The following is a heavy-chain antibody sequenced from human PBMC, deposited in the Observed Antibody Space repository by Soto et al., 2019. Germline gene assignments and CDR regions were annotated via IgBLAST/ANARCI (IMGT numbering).Heavy chain of an antibody. CDR2: IKSKTDGGTT. CDR1: GFTFSNAW. Sequence: GGSLRLSCAASGFTFSNAWMNWVRQAPGKGLEWVGRIKSKTDGGTTDYAAPVKGRFTISRDDSKNTLYLQMNSLKTEDTAVYYCTTAAEGSSSSVRLYYWGQGTLVTVSS. V-gene: IGHV3-15*07. J-gene: IGHJ4*02. CDR3: TTAAEGSSSSVRLYY. D-gene: IGHD6-6*01.